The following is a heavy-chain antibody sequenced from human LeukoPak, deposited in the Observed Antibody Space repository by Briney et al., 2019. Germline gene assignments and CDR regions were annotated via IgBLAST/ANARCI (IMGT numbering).Heavy chain of an antibody. J-gene: IGHJ5*02. CDR2: IYYSGST. CDR1: GGSISSSSYY. CDR3: ARHHLRYFVWSTEMYDWFDP. D-gene: IGHD3-9*01. Sequence: SETLSLTCTVSGGSISSSSYYWGWILQPPGKGLEWSGRIYYSGSTYYNPSLKRRGTISVDTSKNQFSLELSSVTAADTAVYYCARHHLRYFVWSTEMYDWFDPWGQGTLVTVSS. V-gene: IGHV4-39*01.